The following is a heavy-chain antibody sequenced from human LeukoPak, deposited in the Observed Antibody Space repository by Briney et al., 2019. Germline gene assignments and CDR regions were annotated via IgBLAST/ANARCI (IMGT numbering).Heavy chain of an antibody. CDR1: GGSISSSSYY. Sequence: SETLSLTCTVSGGSISSSSYYWGWIRQPPGKGLEWIGSIYYSGSTYYNPSLKSRVTISVDTSKNQFSLKLSSVTAADTAVYYCARGEVAAAGHFDPWGQGTLVTVSS. D-gene: IGHD6-13*01. V-gene: IGHV4-39*07. CDR2: IYYSGST. CDR3: ARGEVAAAGHFDP. J-gene: IGHJ5*02.